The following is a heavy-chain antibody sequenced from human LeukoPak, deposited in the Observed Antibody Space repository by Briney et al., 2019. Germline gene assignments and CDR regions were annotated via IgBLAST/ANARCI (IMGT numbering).Heavy chain of an antibody. CDR3: ANVGSTNWHYAFPI. D-gene: IGHD1-26*01. CDR1: GFTFSTSA. CDR2: ISYDGGTT. Sequence: GGSLRLSCSASGFTFSTSAMTWVRQAPGKGPEWVSFISYDGGTTSYSDSAKGRFTISRDNSKNTLYLQLNSLRAEDAAVYSCANVGSTNWHYAFPIWGQGTTVTVSS. J-gene: IGHJ3*02. V-gene: IGHV3-23*01.